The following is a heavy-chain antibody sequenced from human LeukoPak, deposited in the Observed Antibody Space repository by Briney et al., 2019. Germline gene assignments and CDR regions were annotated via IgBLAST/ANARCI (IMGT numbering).Heavy chain of an antibody. D-gene: IGHD2-21*02. V-gene: IGHV4-61*02. CDR1: GDSISSGSYY. CDR2: VYSSGST. J-gene: IGHJ4*02. CDR3: ARGGYCGGDCYFYY. Sequence: PSQTLSLTCTVSGDSISSGSYYWSWIRQPAGKGLEWIGRVYSSGSTNYNPSLKSRVSISVDTSKNQFSLRLSSVTAADTAVYYCARGGYCGGDCYFYYWGQGTLVTVSS.